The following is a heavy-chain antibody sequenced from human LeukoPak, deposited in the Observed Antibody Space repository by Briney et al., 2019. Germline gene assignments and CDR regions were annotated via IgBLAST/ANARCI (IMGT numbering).Heavy chain of an antibody. V-gene: IGHV1-2*06. CDR1: GYTFTGYY. J-gene: IGHJ4*02. CDR2: INPNSGGT. CDR3: ASSSSWYEYYFDY. D-gene: IGHD6-13*01. Sequence: GASVKVSCKASGYTFTGYYMHWVRQAPGQGLEWMGRINPNSGGTNYAQKFQGRVTRTRDTSISTAYMELSRLRSDDTAVYYCASSSSWYEYYFDYWGQGTLVTVSS.